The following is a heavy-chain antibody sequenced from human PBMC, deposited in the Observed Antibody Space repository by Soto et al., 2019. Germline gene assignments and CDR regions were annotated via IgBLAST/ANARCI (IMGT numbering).Heavy chain of an antibody. D-gene: IGHD3-22*01. Sequence: EVQLVESGGGLMQPGGSRRLSCAPSGFMFGSYWMSWVRQAPGKGLEGVANIKQDGSEKYYVDSVKGRFTISRDNAKNSLYLQMTSLRADDTAVYYCARDSPFDASSGYLEYWGQGTLVTVSS. J-gene: IGHJ4*02. CDR2: IKQDGSEK. CDR1: GFMFGSYW. CDR3: ARDSPFDASSGYLEY. V-gene: IGHV3-7*01.